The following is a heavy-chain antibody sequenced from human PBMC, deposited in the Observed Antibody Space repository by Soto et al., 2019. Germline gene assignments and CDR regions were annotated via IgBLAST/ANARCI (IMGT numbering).Heavy chain of an antibody. CDR1: GYTFTSYD. D-gene: IGHD6-19*01. J-gene: IGHJ3*02. Sequence: ASVKVSCKASGYTFTSYDINWVRQATGQGLEWMGWMNPNSGNTGYAQKFQGRVTMTRNTSISTAYMELSSLRSEDTAVYYCASGLAVAGPDAFDIWGQGTMVTVSS. V-gene: IGHV1-8*01. CDR2: MNPNSGNT. CDR3: ASGLAVAGPDAFDI.